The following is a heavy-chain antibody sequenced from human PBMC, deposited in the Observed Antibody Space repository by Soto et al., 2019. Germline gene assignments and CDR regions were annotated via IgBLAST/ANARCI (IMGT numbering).Heavy chain of an antibody. Sequence: QVQLVHSXAEVKKPGASVKVSCKASGYTFTAYSMHWVRQAPGQGLEWVGWFNPNSGDTIYAQKFQGRVTLTRDTSIGTAYMELYSLTSDDTAGYYCAREASAVISLDYWGQGTLVTVSS. D-gene: IGHD6-19*01. V-gene: IGHV1-2*02. CDR2: FNPNSGDT. CDR3: AREASAVISLDY. CDR1: GYTFTAYS. J-gene: IGHJ4*02.